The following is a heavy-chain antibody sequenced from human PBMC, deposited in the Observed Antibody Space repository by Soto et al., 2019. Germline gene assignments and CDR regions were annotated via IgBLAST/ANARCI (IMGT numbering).Heavy chain of an antibody. CDR3: AKLEWLEFGGDY. V-gene: IGHV3-23*01. D-gene: IGHD6-19*01. CDR2: ISASGEKP. J-gene: IGHJ4*02. Sequence: EVHLLESGGGVVQPGKSLKISCETSGFAFSDYPMTWVRQPPGQGLEWVSGISASGEKPYYADSVKGRFTISRGNSKNTLCLQMNCLRVEDTGINYCAKLEWLEFGGDYWGQGTLVNGSS. CDR1: GFAFSDYP.